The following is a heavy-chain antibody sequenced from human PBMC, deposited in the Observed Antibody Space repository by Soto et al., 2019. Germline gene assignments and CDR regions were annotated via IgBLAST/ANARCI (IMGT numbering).Heavy chain of an antibody. CDR2: IYNIGST. V-gene: IGHV4-59*01. D-gene: IGHD3-10*01. CDR1: GGSINNYY. Sequence: PSETLSLTCTVSGGSINNYYWSWIRQPPGKGLEWIGYIYNIGSTNYNPSLRSRVTMSIDTSKNQFSLKLGSVTAADTAVYYCARVPLKLGFGELNWFDPWGQGTLVTVSS. J-gene: IGHJ5*02. CDR3: ARVPLKLGFGELNWFDP.